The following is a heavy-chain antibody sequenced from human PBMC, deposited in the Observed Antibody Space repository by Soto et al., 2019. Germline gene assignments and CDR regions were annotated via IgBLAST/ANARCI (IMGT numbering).Heavy chain of an antibody. J-gene: IGHJ4*02. CDR2: ISSSSSTI. D-gene: IGHD5-18*01. Sequence: GGSLRLSCAASGFTFSSYSMNWVRQAPGKGLEWVSYISSSSSTIYYADSVKGRFTISRDNAKNSLYLQMNSLRDEDTAVYYCARVDGWIQLWLQGFDYWGQGTLVTVSS. V-gene: IGHV3-48*02. CDR3: ARVDGWIQLWLQGFDY. CDR1: GFTFSSYS.